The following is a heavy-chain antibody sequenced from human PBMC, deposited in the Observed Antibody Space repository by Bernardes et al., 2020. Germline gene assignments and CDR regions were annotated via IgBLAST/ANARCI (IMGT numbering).Heavy chain of an antibody. CDR2: IYSGGST. CDR1: GFTVSSNY. J-gene: IGHJ6*04. D-gene: IGHD6-6*01. V-gene: IGHV3-53*01. CDR3: ARARVIAARLYYGMDV. Sequence: GGSLRLSCVASGFTVSSNYMSWVRQAPGKGLEWVSVIYSGGSTYYADSVKGRFTISRDNSKNTLYLQMNSLRAEDTAVYYCARARVIAARLYYGMDVWGKGTTVTVSS.